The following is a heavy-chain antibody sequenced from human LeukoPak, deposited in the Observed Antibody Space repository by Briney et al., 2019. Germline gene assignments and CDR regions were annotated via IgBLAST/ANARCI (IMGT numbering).Heavy chain of an antibody. Sequence: SVKVSCKASGGTFSSYAISWVRQAPGQGLEWMGRIIPIFGTANYAQKLQGRVTITTDESTSTAYMELSSLRSEDTAVYYCASPKTLELLSGSSQFDYWGQGTLVTVSS. J-gene: IGHJ4*02. V-gene: IGHV1-69*05. D-gene: IGHD1-26*01. CDR3: ASPKTLELLSGSSQFDY. CDR2: IIPIFGTA. CDR1: GGTFSSYA.